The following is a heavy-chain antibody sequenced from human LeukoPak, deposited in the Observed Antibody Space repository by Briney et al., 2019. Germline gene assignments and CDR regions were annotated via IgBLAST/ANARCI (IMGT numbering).Heavy chain of an antibody. V-gene: IGHV3-23*01. CDR2: ISGSGGST. J-gene: IGHJ4*02. Sequence: PGGSLRLSCAASGFTFSGYGMSWVRQAPGKGLEWVSAISGSGGSTYYADSVKGRFTISRDNSKNTLYLQMNSLRAEDTAVYYCARAQWPNHRYYFDYWGQGTLVTVSS. CDR3: ARAQWPNHRYYFDY. CDR1: GFTFSGYG. D-gene: IGHD6-19*01.